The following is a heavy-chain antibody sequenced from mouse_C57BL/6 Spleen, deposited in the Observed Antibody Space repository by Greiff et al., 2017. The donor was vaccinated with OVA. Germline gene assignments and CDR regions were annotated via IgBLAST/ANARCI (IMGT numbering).Heavy chain of an antibody. CDR2: IDPETGGT. CDR1: GYPFTDYE. V-gene: IGHV1-15*01. J-gene: IGHJ3*01. CDR3: TRQELSPRFAY. Sequence: QVQLKESGAELVRPGASVPLSCKASGYPFTDYEMHWVKQTPVNGLEWIGAIDPETGGTAYKQKFKGKAILTADKSSSTAYMELRSLTSEDSAVYYCTRQELSPRFAYWGQGTLVTVSA. D-gene: IGHD1-1*02.